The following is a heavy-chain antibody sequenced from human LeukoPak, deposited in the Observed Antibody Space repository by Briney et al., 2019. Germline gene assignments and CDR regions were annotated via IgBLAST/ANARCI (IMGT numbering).Heavy chain of an antibody. J-gene: IGHJ4*02. D-gene: IGHD3-22*01. V-gene: IGHV1-69*13. CDR3: ARENDSSGYYSY. Sequence: ASVKVSCKTSGGTFSSYAISWVRQAPGQGLEWMGGIIPIFGTANYAQKFQGRVTITADESTSTAYMELSSLRSEDTAVYYCARENDSSGYYSYWGQGTLVTVSS. CDR1: GGTFSSYA. CDR2: IIPIFGTA.